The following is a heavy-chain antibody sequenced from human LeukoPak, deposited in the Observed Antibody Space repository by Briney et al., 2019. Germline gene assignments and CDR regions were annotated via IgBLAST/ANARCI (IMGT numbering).Heavy chain of an antibody. D-gene: IGHD2-21*01. CDR2: INPNSGGT. J-gene: IGHJ4*02. Sequence: ASVTVSFTCSAYTFTFYCMHWVRQAPGQGREWMGWINPNSGGTNYAQKFQGRVTMTRDTSISKAYMELSRLRSDDTAVYYCARGDYYFDYWGQGTLVTVSS. V-gene: IGHV1-2*02. CDR3: ARGDYYFDY. CDR1: AYTFTFYC.